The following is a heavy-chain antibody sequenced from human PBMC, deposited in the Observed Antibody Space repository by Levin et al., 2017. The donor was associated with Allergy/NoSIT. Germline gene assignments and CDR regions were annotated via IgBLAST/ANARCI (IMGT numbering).Heavy chain of an antibody. CDR1: GGSISNYY. CDR3: ARADDILSGYSYYYFDL. D-gene: IGHD3-9*01. CDR2: ISYRGRT. V-gene: IGHV4-59*12. Sequence: SETLSLTCTVSGGSISNYYWNWIRQSPEKGLEWIGYISYRGRTNYNPSLNSRVTMSVDASKNQVSLQLSSVTAADTAVYYCARADDILSGYSYYYFDLWGRGTLITVSS. J-gene: IGHJ2*01.